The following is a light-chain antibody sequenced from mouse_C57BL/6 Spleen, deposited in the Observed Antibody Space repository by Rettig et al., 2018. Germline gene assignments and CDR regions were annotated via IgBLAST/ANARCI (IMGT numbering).Light chain of an antibody. CDR2: YAS. V-gene: IGKV5-39*01. CDR1: QSISDY. J-gene: IGKJ2*01. Sequence: PGDRVSLSCRASQSISDYLHWYQQKSHESPRLLIKYASQSISGIPSRFSGSGSGSDFTLSINSVEPEDVGVYYCQNGHSFPYTFGGGTKLEIK. CDR3: QNGHSFPYT.